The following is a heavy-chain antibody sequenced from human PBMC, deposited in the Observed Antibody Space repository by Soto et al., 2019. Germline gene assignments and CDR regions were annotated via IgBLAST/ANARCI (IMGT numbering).Heavy chain of an antibody. J-gene: IGHJ4*02. D-gene: IGHD1-26*01. Sequence: GGSLRLSCAASGFTFSSYAMSWVRQAPGKGLEWVSAISGSGGSTYYADSVKGRVTISRDNSKNTLYLQMNSLRAEDTAVYYCAKSINLVGATDFDYWGQGTLVTVSS. CDR1: GFTFSSYA. V-gene: IGHV3-23*01. CDR2: ISGSGGST. CDR3: AKSINLVGATDFDY.